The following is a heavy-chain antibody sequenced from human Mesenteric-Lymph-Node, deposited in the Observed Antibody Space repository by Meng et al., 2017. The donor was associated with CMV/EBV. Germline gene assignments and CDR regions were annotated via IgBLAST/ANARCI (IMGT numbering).Heavy chain of an antibody. V-gene: IGHV3-66*01. J-gene: IGHJ4*02. CDR2: LYSGGST. CDR3: ARGWLQSPNYFDF. Sequence: SCAASGFSVSSKYMSWVRQAPGKGLEWVSVLYSGGSTYYADSVKGRFTISRDNSKNTLYLQMNSLRAEDMAVYYCARGWLQSPNYFDFWGQGTLVTVSS. CDR1: GFSVSSKY. D-gene: IGHD5-24*01.